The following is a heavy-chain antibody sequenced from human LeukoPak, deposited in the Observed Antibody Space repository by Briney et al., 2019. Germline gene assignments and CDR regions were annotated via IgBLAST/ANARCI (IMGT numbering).Heavy chain of an antibody. D-gene: IGHD4-17*01. CDR2: IRSRSTYT. CDR1: GFTFRSYN. V-gene: IGHV3-21*01. J-gene: IGHJ4*02. Sequence: GGSLRLSCAASGFTFRSYNLNWVRQAPGKGLEWVSSIRSRSTYTYYADSVKGRFTISRDNARNSLYLQMNSLRPEDTAVYYCARGDDYGDRYYFDYWGQGILVTVPS. CDR3: ARGDDYGDRYYFDY.